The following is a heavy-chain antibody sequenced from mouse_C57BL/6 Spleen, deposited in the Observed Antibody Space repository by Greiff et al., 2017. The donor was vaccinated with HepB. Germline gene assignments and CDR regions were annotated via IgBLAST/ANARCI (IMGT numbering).Heavy chain of an antibody. V-gene: IGHV1-7*01. CDR1: GYTFTSYW. J-gene: IGHJ3*01. CDR3: ARIYYGNYEGFAY. Sequence: QVHVKQSGAELAKPGASVKLSCKASGYTFTSYWMHWVKQRPGQGLEWIGYINPSSGYTKYNQKFKDKATLTADKSSSTAYMQLSSLTYEDSAVYYCARIYYGNYEGFAYWGQGTLVTVSA. CDR2: INPSSGYT. D-gene: IGHD2-1*01.